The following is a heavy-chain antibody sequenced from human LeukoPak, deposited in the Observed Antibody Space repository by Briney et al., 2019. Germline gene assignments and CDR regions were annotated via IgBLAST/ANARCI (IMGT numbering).Heavy chain of an antibody. V-gene: IGHV3-21*01. CDR1: GFTFSSYA. J-gene: IGHJ4*02. CDR2: ISSSSSYI. Sequence: PGGSLRLSCAASGFTFSSYAMSWVRQAPGKGLEWVSSISSSSSYIYYADSVKGRFTISRDNAKNSLYLQMNSLRAEDTAVYYCARDPYGSGSPYFDYWGQGTLVTVSS. D-gene: IGHD3-10*01. CDR3: ARDPYGSGSPYFDY.